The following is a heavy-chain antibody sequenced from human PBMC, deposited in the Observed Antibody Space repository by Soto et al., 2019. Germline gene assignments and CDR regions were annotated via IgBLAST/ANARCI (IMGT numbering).Heavy chain of an antibody. CDR3: ARHGVWCFDF. Sequence: EMQLVESGGALVQPGGSLRLSCAASGFTFSSSWMAWVRQAPGKGLEGGANINPEGSAEYYVDSVKGRFTISRDNAKNSLYLQMNSLRLEDTALYYCARHGVWCFDFWGQGTLVSISS. CDR1: GFTFSSSW. D-gene: IGHD2-8*02. V-gene: IGHV3-7*02. CDR2: INPEGSAE. J-gene: IGHJ4*02.